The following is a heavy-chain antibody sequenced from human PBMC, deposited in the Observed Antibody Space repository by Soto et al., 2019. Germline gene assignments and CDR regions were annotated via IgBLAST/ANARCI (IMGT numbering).Heavy chain of an antibody. CDR2: IYYSGST. J-gene: IGHJ4*02. V-gene: IGHV4-39*01. Sequence: SETLSLTCTVSGGSISSSSYYWGWIRQPPGKGLEWIGSIYYSGSTYYNPSLKSRVTISVDTSKNQFSLKLSSVTAADTAVYYCARYSSSWPPFDYWGQGTLVTVSS. CDR1: GGSISSSSYY. D-gene: IGHD6-13*01. CDR3: ARYSSSWPPFDY.